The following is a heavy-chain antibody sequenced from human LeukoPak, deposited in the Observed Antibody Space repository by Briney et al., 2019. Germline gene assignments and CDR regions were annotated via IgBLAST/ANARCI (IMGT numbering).Heavy chain of an antibody. V-gene: IGHV4-61*01. CDR2: IYYSGST. CDR1: GGSFSSSSYY. CDR3: ARARIVGVTTVDY. Sequence: SETLSLTCTVSGGSFSSSSYYRSWIRQPPGKGLEWIGYIYYSGSTNYNPSLKSRVTISVDTSKNQFSLKLTSVTAADTAVYYCARARIVGVTTVDYWGQGTLVTVSS. J-gene: IGHJ4*02. D-gene: IGHD1-26*01.